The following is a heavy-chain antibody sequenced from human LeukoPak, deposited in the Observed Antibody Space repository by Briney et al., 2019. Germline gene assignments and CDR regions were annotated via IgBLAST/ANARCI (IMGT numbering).Heavy chain of an antibody. J-gene: IGHJ4*02. CDR1: GYTFTGYY. Sequence: ASVKVSCKASGYTFTGYYMHWVRQAPGQGLEWMGWINPNSGGTNYAQKFQGRVTMTRDTSISTAYMELSRLKSDDTAVYYCARVAISGIGSDDFWGQGTLVTASS. D-gene: IGHD1-26*01. CDR3: ARVAISGIGSDDF. V-gene: IGHV1-2*02. CDR2: INPNSGGT.